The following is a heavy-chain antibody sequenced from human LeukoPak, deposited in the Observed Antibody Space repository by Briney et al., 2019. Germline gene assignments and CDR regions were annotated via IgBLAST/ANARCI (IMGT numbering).Heavy chain of an antibody. CDR1: GYTLTELS. J-gene: IGHJ4*02. V-gene: IGHV1-24*01. CDR3: ATAGDSSGYYYY. Sequence: ASVKVSFTVSGYTLTELSMHWVRQAPGKGLGWMGGFDPEDGETIYAQKFQGRVTMTEDTSTDTAYMELSSLRSQDTAVYYCATAGDSSGYYYYWGQGTLVTVSA. CDR2: FDPEDGET. D-gene: IGHD3-22*01.